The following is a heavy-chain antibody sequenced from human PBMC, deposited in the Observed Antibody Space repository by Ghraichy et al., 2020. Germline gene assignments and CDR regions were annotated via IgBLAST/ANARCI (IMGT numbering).Heavy chain of an antibody. Sequence: SETLSLTCTVSGGSISTLFWTWIRQPPGKGLEWIGYISYSGSTNYNPSLKSRVTVSMDTSKNQFSLRLSSVTAADTAVYYCARGRLSSSRTSREYWGQGALVTVAS. V-gene: IGHV4-59*11. CDR2: ISYSGST. CDR3: ARGRLSSSRTSREY. CDR1: GGSISTLF. J-gene: IGHJ4*02. D-gene: IGHD6-13*01.